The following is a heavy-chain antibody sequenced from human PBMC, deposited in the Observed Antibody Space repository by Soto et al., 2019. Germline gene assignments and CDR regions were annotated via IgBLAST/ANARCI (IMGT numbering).Heavy chain of an antibody. CDR2: SSWNGGSI. D-gene: IGHD1-26*01. Sequence: EVQLVESGGGLVQPGRSLRLSCAASGFTFDEYAMHWVRQAPGKGLEWVSGSSWNGGSIGYGDSVKGRFTISKDNAKKSLDMQMNSLRVDDTALYYCANRRIDRCWYRGFDYWGQGTLVTVSS. CDR1: GFTFDEYA. J-gene: IGHJ4*02. CDR3: ANRRIDRCWYRGFDY. V-gene: IGHV3-9*01.